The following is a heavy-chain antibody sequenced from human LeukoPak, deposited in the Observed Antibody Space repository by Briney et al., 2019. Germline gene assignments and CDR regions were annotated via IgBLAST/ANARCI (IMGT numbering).Heavy chain of an antibody. D-gene: IGHD6-13*01. Sequence: GASVKVSCKASGYTFTGYYMYWVRQAPGQGLEWMGWISAYNGNTNYAQKFQGRVTMTTDTSTSTAYMELRSLRSDDTAVYYCARDEGYSSSWYDYWGQGTLVTVSS. CDR2: ISAYNGNT. CDR1: GYTFTGYY. V-gene: IGHV1-18*04. J-gene: IGHJ4*02. CDR3: ARDEGYSSSWYDY.